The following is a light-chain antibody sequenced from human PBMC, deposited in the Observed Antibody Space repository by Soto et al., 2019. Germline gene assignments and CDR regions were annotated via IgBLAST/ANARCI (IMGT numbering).Light chain of an antibody. CDR3: SSFTRSDTWV. J-gene: IGLJ3*02. CDR2: EVS. Sequence: QSALTQPASVSGSPGQSITLSCTGTSSDVGAYNSVCWHQQHPGKAPKLMIYEVSKRPSGVSDRFSASKSGNTASLTISGLQADDEADYYCSSFTRSDTWVFGGGTKVTVL. V-gene: IGLV2-14*01. CDR1: SSDVGAYNS.